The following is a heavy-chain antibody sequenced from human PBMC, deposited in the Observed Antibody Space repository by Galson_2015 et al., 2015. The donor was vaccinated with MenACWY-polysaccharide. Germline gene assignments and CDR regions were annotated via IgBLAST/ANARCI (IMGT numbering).Heavy chain of an antibody. D-gene: IGHD2/OR15-2a*01. J-gene: IGHJ4*02. V-gene: IGHV4-4*02. CDR2: IYYSGTT. CDR1: GGSVSNNKW. CDR3: ASNSGLR. Sequence: SETLSLTCGVSGGSVSNNKWWSWVRQPPGKGLEWIGEIYYSGTTNYNPSLKSRVTISVDNSKNQFSLRLTSVTAADTAVYYCASNSGLRWGQGTLVTVSS.